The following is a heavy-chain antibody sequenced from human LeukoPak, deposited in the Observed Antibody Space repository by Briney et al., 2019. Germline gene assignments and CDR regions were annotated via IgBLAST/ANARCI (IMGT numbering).Heavy chain of an antibody. CDR1: GFTFSSYA. D-gene: IGHD6-13*01. J-gene: IGHJ5*02. V-gene: IGHV3-23*01. CDR2: ISGSGGST. CDR3: AKDSASFIAAAVPNWFDP. Sequence: GGSLRLSCAASGFTFSSYAMSWVRQAPGKGLEWVSAISGSGGSTYYADSVKGRFTISRDNSKNTLYLQMDSLRAEDTAVYYCAKDSASFIAAAVPNWFDPWGQGTLVTVSS.